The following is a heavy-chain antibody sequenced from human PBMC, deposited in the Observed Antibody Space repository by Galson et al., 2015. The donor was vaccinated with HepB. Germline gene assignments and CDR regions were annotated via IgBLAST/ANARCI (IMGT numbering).Heavy chain of an antibody. Sequence: SVKVSCKASGYTFTGYYMHWVRQAPGQGLEWVGWINPNSGGTNYAQKFQGRVTMTRDTSISTAYMELSRLRSDDTAVYYCAREPPGGPEDPFDYWGQGTLVTVSS. J-gene: IGHJ4*02. CDR1: GYTFTGYY. CDR2: INPNSGGT. V-gene: IGHV1-2*02. D-gene: IGHD2-15*01. CDR3: AREPPGGPEDPFDY.